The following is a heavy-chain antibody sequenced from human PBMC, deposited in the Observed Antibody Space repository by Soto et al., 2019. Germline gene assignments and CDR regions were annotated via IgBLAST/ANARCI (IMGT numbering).Heavy chain of an antibody. CDR3: ERVSDTDYELDH. J-gene: IGHJ4*02. CDR2: IKRDGSEK. D-gene: IGHD4-17*01. V-gene: IGHV3-7*03. Sequence: PGGSLRLSCTASGFMFGSYWMTWVRHVPGKGLQWVANIKRDGSEKYYVDFVKGRFTISRDNADNSVFLDMNNLRVDDTATYYCERVSDTDYELDHWGQGALVTVSS. CDR1: GFMFGSYW.